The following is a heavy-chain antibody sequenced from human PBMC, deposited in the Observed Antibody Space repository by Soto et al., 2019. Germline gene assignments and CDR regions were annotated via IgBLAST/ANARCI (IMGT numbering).Heavy chain of an antibody. J-gene: IGHJ4*02. CDR3: ARKDYYGSGIYYFDY. CDR2: INAANGDT. CDR1: GYTFNKYP. D-gene: IGHD3-10*01. V-gene: IGHV1-3*01. Sequence: ASVKVSCKASGYTFNKYPMHWVRQAPGQGLEWMGWINAANGDTGYSQKFQGRVTLTRDTSTSTAYMELSSLRSEDTAVYYCARKDYYGSGIYYFDYWGQGTLVTVSS.